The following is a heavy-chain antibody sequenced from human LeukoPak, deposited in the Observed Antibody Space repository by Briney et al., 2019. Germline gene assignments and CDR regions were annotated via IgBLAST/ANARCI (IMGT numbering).Heavy chain of an antibody. D-gene: IGHD3-16*01. CDR2: ISYDGSNQ. Sequence: PGGSLRPSCAASGFTFSNYVMHWVRQAPGKGLEWVAVISYDGSNQYYADSVKGRFTISRDNSKNTLYLQMNSLRADDTAIYYCARNQQLGGHSYYYYGMDVWGQGTTVTVSS. CDR3: ARNQQLGGHSYYYYGMDV. J-gene: IGHJ6*02. V-gene: IGHV3-30-3*01. CDR1: GFTFSNYV.